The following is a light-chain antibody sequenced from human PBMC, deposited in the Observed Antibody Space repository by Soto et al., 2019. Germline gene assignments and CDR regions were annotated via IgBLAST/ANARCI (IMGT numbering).Light chain of an antibody. V-gene: IGKV3D-15*01. CDR1: QSVSNN. J-gene: IGKJ5*01. CDR2: GAS. CDR3: QQYKNWPL. Sequence: EIVLTQSPGTLSLSPGERATLSCRASQSVSNNYLAWYQQKPGQAPRLLIYGASNRATGIPDRFSGSGSGTEFTLTISSQQSEDFAVYYCQQYKNWPLFGQGTRLEIK.